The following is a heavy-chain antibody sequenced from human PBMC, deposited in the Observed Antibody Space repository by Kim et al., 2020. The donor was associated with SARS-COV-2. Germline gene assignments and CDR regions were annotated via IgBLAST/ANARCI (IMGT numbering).Heavy chain of an antibody. Sequence: SETLSLTCAVSGGSISSSDWWSWVRQPPGKGLEWIGEIYHSGSTNYNPSLKSRVTISVDTSKNQFSLKLSSVTAADTAVYYCARGSGWLVFDYWGQGTLVTVSS. D-gene: IGHD6-19*01. CDR1: GGSISSSDW. CDR2: IYHSGST. J-gene: IGHJ4*02. V-gene: IGHV4-4*02. CDR3: ARGSGWLVFDY.